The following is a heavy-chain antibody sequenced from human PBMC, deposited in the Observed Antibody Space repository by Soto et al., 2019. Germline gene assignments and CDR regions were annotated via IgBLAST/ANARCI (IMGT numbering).Heavy chain of an antibody. CDR3: ARGTYGDYDF. CDR1: GFTFSSYA. Sequence: PGGSLRLSCAASGFTFSSYAMSWVRQAPGKGLEWVSALSAGGTSAYYTVSVEGRFTISRDNSKNILYLQMNSLKADDTAVYYCARGTYGDYDFWAQGTLVTVSS. V-gene: IGHV3-23*01. J-gene: IGHJ4*02. CDR2: LSAGGTSA. D-gene: IGHD4-17*01.